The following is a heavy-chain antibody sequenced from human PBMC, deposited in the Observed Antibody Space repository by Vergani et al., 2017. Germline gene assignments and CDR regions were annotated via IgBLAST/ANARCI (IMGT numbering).Heavy chain of an antibody. V-gene: IGHV4-59*01. D-gene: IGHD3-10*01. Sequence: QVQLQESGPGLVKPSETLSLTCTVSGGSISSYSWSWIRQPPGKGLEWIGYIYYSGSTNYNPSLKSRVTISVDTCKNQFSLKLSSVTAADTAVYYCARDGSYVSGKNWFDPWGQGTLVTVSS. CDR3: ARDGSYVSGKNWFDP. CDR1: GGSISSYS. J-gene: IGHJ5*02. CDR2: IYYSGST.